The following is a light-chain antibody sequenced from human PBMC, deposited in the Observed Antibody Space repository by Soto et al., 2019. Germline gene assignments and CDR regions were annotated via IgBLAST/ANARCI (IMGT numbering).Light chain of an antibody. CDR1: QSVNNRY. CDR3: RQYCRSAGVS. Sequence: EIVLTQSPGTLSLSPGERATLSCRASQSVNNRYLAWYQQIPGQAPRLVIFGASSRATGIPDRFSGSGSGTDFALTFCRLAPEYFAVYYCRQYCRSAGVSCGGGTKVEIK. J-gene: IGKJ4*01. CDR2: GAS. V-gene: IGKV3-20*01.